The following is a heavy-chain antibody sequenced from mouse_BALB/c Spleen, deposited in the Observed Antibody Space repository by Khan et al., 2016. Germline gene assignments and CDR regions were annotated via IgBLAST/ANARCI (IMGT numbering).Heavy chain of an antibody. D-gene: IGHD2-14*01. J-gene: IGHJ4*01. CDR2: IRLKSNNYAT. Sequence: EVKLEESGGGLVQPGGSMKLSCVASGFTFTNYWMNWVRQSPEKGLEWVAEIRLKSNNYATHYAESVKGRFTISRDDSKSTVYLQVNNLRAEDTGIYYCASVLSFGYDGGAYALDYWGQGASVTVSS. V-gene: IGHV6-6*02. CDR1: GFTFTNYW. CDR3: ASVLSFGYDGGAYALDY.